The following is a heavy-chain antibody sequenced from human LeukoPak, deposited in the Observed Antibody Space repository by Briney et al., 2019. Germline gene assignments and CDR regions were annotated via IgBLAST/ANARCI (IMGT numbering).Heavy chain of an antibody. CDR3: ARAHYCSSTSCYVLSTWVYYYYGMDV. J-gene: IGHJ6*04. CDR1: GYSISSGYY. Sequence: PSETLSLTCAVSGYSISSGYYWGWIRQPPGKGLEWIGSIYHSGSTYYNPSLKSRVPISVDTPKNQFSLKLSSVTAADTAVYYCARAHYCSSTSCYVLSTWVYYYYGMDVWGKGTTVTVSS. CDR2: IYHSGST. D-gene: IGHD2-2*01. V-gene: IGHV4-38-2*01.